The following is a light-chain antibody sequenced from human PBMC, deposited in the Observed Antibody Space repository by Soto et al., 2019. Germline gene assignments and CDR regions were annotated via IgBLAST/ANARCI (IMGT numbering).Light chain of an antibody. V-gene: IGLV1-40*01. Sequence: QSVLTQPPSVSGAPGQRVTISCTGSSSNIGAGYDVHWYQQLPGTAPKLLIYGNINRPSGVPDRFSGSKSGTSASLAITGLQPEDEADYYCQSYDSSLRDWVFGGGTKVTVL. CDR2: GNI. CDR1: SSNIGAGYD. J-gene: IGLJ3*02. CDR3: QSYDSSLRDWV.